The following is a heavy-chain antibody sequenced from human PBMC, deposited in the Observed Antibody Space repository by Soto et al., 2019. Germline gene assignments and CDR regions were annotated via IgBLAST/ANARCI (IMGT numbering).Heavy chain of an antibody. V-gene: IGHV5-51*01. CDR2: IYPGDSVT. Sequence: PGESLNISCQTAGYTFSSNWIGWVRQMPGKGLERMGIIYPGDSVTRYSPSFQGQVTISADRSLNTAYLQWASLQPSDTAIYYCARRLDSWGVPHYFDSWGQGNMVTVSS. D-gene: IGHD3-16*01. J-gene: IGHJ4*02. CDR3: ARRLDSWGVPHYFDS. CDR1: GYTFSSNW.